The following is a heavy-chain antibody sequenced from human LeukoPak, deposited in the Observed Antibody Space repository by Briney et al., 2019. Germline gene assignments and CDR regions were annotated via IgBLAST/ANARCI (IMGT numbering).Heavy chain of an antibody. Sequence: PGGSLRLSCPASGFTFGDYAMSWVRQAPGQGLEWVGFIRSKAYGGTTEYAASVKGRFTISRDDSKSIAYLQMNGLKTEDTAVYYCTRDAESFSFWSGYHYWGQGTLVTSSS. J-gene: IGHJ4*02. CDR1: GFTFGDYA. CDR3: TRDAESFSFWSGYHY. V-gene: IGHV3-49*04. CDR2: IRSKAYGGTT. D-gene: IGHD3-3*01.